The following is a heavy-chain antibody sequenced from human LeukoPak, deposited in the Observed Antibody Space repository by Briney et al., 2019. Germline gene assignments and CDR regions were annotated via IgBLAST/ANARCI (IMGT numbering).Heavy chain of an antibody. J-gene: IGHJ5*02. CDR1: GGTFSSYA. CDR3: ARGDSNYGWFDP. CDR2: IIPIFGTA. V-gene: IGHV1-69*01. D-gene: IGHD4-11*01. Sequence: AASVKVSCKASGGTFSSYAISWVRQAPGQGLEWMGGIIPIFGTANYAQKFQGRVTITADESTSTAYMELSSLRSEDTAVYYCARGDSNYGWFDPWGQGTLVTVSS.